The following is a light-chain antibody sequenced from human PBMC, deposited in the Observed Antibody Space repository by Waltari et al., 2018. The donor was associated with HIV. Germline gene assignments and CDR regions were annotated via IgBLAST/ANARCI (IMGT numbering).Light chain of an antibody. CDR2: DVT. CDR3: CSYAGSKTYV. J-gene: IGLJ1*01. CDR1: SSDVGGYNF. V-gene: IGLV2-11*01. Sequence: QSALTQTRSVSGSPGQSVTISCTGTSSDVGGYNFVSWYQQHPGKDPKLIIYDVTKRPSGVPDRFTVSKSGDTASLTMSGLQAEDEADYYCCSYAGSKTYVFGTGTKVTVL.